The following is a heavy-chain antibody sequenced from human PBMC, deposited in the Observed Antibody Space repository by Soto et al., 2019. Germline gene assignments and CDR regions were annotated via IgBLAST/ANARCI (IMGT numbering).Heavy chain of an antibody. Sequence: QVQLQQWGAGLLKPSETLSLTCAVYGGSFSGYYWTWIRQPPGKGLEWIGEINHSGSTNYNPSLTCRLTLSIHTSKNQFSLKLSSGTAADTAEYYCANQGTYWGQGTLVTVSS. J-gene: IGHJ4*02. V-gene: IGHV4-34*01. CDR3: ANQGTY. CDR1: GGSFSGYY. CDR2: INHSGST.